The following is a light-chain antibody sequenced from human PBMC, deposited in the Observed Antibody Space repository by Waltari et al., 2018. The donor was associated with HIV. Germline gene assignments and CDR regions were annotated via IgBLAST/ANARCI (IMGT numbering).Light chain of an antibody. V-gene: IGLV2-14*01. CDR1: NSDIGSYDL. CDR2: EVS. CDR3: CSYTSAATWV. J-gene: IGLJ3*02. Sequence: QSALTQPASVSGSRGQSITISCTGTNSDIGSYDLVSWYQHHPGDAPKLIIYEVSYRPSGFSDRFSGSKSINAASLTISGLQADDEADYYCCSYTSAATWVFGGGTKVTVL.